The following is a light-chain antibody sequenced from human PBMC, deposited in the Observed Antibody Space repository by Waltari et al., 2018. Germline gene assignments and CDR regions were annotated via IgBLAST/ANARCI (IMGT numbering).Light chain of an antibody. Sequence: DIVMTQSPDTLAMSLGESATLKCKYSPSLLYTLSNRNYLAWYQQKPGQPPRLLIYWASTRESGVPDRFSGSGSGTDFTLTISSLQAEDVAVYYCQQYSSPPYSFGQGTKLEIK. J-gene: IGKJ2*01. CDR1: PSLLYTLSNRNY. CDR2: WAS. V-gene: IGKV4-1*01. CDR3: QQYSSPPYS.